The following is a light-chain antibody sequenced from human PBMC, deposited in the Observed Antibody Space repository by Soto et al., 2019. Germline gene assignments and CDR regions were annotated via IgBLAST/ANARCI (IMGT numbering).Light chain of an antibody. V-gene: IGLV2-14*03. Sequence: QSALTQPASVSGSPGQSITISCTGTSSDFGGYTYVSWYQQHPGKAPKLMIFDATSRPSGVSNRFSGSKSDNTASLTIAGLQAEDEADYYCSSYISTSTYVFGTGTKLTVL. CDR1: SSDFGGYTY. J-gene: IGLJ1*01. CDR2: DAT. CDR3: SSYISTSTYV.